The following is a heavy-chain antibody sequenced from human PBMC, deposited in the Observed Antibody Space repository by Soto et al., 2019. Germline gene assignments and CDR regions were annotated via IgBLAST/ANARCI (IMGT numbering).Heavy chain of an antibody. CDR3: ARVGLAAISED. CDR1: GGSISSGGYS. D-gene: IGHD5-18*01. Sequence: TLSLTCAVSGGSISSGGYSWSWIRQPPGKGLEWIGYIYHSGSTYYNPSLKSRVTISVDRSKNQFSLKLSSVTAADTAVYEGARVGLAAISEDCGQATLLTVSS. CDR2: IYHSGST. V-gene: IGHV4-30-2*01. J-gene: IGHJ4*02.